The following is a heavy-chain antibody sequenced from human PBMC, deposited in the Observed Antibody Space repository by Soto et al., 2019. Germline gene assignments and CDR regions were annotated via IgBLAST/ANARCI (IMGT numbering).Heavy chain of an antibody. V-gene: IGHV4-31*03. CDR2: IYYSGST. CDR1: GGSISSGGYY. D-gene: IGHD3-10*01. J-gene: IGHJ5*02. CDR3: ARDQLRGGWFDP. Sequence: PSETLSLTCTVSGGSISSGGYYWSWIRQHPGKGLEWIGYIYYSGSTYYNPSLKSRVTISVDTSKNQFSLKLRSVTAADTAVYYCARDQLRGGWFDPWGQGTLVTVSS.